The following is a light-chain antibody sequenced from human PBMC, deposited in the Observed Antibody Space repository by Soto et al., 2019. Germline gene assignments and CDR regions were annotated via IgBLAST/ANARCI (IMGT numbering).Light chain of an antibody. CDR3: CSYAGSSTPVV. Sequence: QSVLTQPASVSGSPGQSITISCTGTSSDVGGYNFVSWYQQHPGKAPKLMIYEVDSRPSGVSNRFSGSKSGNTASLTISGLQAEDEADYFCCSYAGSSTPVVFGGGTKLTVL. J-gene: IGLJ2*01. CDR2: EVD. V-gene: IGLV2-14*01. CDR1: SSDVGGYNF.